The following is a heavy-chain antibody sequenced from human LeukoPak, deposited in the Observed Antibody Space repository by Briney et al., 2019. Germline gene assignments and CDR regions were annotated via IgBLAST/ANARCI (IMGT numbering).Heavy chain of an antibody. D-gene: IGHD3-3*01. CDR2: IYSGGST. CDR1: GFTVSSNY. V-gene: IGHV3-53*01. Sequence: GGSLRLSCAASGFTVSSNYMSWVRQAPGKGLEWVSLIYSGGSTYYADSVKGRFTISRDNSKNTLYLQMHSLRAEDTAVYYCAKAHGVTIFGVVMYDAFDIWGQGTMVTVSS. CDR3: AKAHGVTIFGVVMYDAFDI. J-gene: IGHJ3*02.